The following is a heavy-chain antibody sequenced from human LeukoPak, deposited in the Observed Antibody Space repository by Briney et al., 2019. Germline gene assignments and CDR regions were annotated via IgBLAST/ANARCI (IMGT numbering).Heavy chain of an antibody. CDR2: ISYDGSNK. CDR3: ARDPRVSTGTTGYYYYGMDV. D-gene: IGHD1-7*01. V-gene: IGHV3-30*04. J-gene: IGHJ6*02. CDR1: GFTFSSYA. Sequence: GSLRLSRAASGFTFSSYAMHWVRQAPGQGLGWVAVISYDGSNKYYADSVKGRFTISRDNSKNTLYLQMNSLRAEDTAVYYCARDPRVSTGTTGYYYYGMDVWGQGTTVTVSS.